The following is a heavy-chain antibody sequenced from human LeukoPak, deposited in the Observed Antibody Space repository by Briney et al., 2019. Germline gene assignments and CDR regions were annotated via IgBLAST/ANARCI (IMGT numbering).Heavy chain of an antibody. J-gene: IGHJ4*02. CDR1: GGSFSGYY. Sequence: SSETLSLTCAVYGGSFSGYYWSWIRQPPGKGLEWIGEINHSGSTNYNPSLKSRVTISVDTSKNQFSLKLSSVTAADMAVYYCATYYYDSSGYQGFDYWGQGTLVTVSS. CDR3: ATYYYDSSGYQGFDY. D-gene: IGHD3-22*01. V-gene: IGHV4-34*01. CDR2: INHSGST.